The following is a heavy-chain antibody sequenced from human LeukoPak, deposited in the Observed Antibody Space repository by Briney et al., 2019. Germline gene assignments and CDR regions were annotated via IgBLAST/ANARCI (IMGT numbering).Heavy chain of an antibody. CDR1: GYTFTSYG. D-gene: IGHD6-19*01. Sequence: GASVKVSCKASGYTFTSYGISWVRQAPGQGLEWMGWISAYNGNTNYAQKLQGRVTMTTDTSTSTAYMELRSLRSDDTAVYYCARALTSIAVAGTGLNYWGQGTLVTVSS. CDR2: ISAYNGNT. J-gene: IGHJ4*02. CDR3: ARALTSIAVAGTGLNY. V-gene: IGHV1-18*01.